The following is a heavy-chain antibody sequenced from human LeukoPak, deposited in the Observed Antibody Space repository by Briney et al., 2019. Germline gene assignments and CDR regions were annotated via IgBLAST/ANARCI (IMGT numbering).Heavy chain of an antibody. CDR1: GGSISSYY. CDR2: IYTSGDT. D-gene: IGHD7-27*01. J-gene: IGHJ6*03. Sequence: PSETLSLTCTVSGGSISSYYWTCIRQPPGKGLEWIGYIYTSGDTNYNPSLKSRVTISVDTSKKQFSLKLSSVTAADTAVYYCARLCPGYFYYMDVWGKGTTVTVSS. V-gene: IGHV4-4*08. CDR3: ARLCPGYFYYMDV.